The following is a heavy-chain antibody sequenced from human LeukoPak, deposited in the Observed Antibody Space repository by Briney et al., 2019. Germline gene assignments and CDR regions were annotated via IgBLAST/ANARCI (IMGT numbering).Heavy chain of an antibody. Sequence: GPSVKVSCKASGYTFTGYYMHWVRQAPGQGLEWVGWINPNSGGTNYAQKFQGRVTMTRDTSISTAHMELSRLRSDDTAVYYCARASQLRFLEWLFDYWGQGTLVTVSS. CDR1: GYTFTGYY. V-gene: IGHV1-2*02. CDR2: INPNSGGT. J-gene: IGHJ4*02. CDR3: ARASQLRFLEWLFDY. D-gene: IGHD3-3*01.